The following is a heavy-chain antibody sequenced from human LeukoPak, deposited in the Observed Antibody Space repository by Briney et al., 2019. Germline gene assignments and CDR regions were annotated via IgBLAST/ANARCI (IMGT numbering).Heavy chain of an antibody. CDR1: GYTLTELS. D-gene: IGHD3-22*01. Sequence: ASVKVSCKVSGYTLTELSMHWVRQAPGKGLEWMGGFDPEDGETIYAQKFQGRVTMTEDTSTDTAYMELSSLRSEDTAVYCCATAARTGATMIVDYFDYWGQETLVTVSS. V-gene: IGHV1-24*01. CDR3: ATAARTGATMIVDYFDY. CDR2: FDPEDGET. J-gene: IGHJ4*02.